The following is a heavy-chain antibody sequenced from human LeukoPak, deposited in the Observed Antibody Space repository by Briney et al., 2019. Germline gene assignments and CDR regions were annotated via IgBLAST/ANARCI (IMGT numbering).Heavy chain of an antibody. Sequence: GASVKVSCKASGGTFSSYAISWVRQAPGQGLEWMGGIIPIFGTANYAQKFQGRVTITADESTSTAYMELSSLRSEDTAVYYCARDIVVVPAALFGAFDIWGQGTMGTVSS. CDR2: IIPIFGTA. J-gene: IGHJ3*02. CDR3: ARDIVVVPAALFGAFDI. CDR1: GGTFSSYA. D-gene: IGHD2-2*01. V-gene: IGHV1-69*13.